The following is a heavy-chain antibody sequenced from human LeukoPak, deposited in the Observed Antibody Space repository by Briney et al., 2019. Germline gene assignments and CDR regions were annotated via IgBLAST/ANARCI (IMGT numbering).Heavy chain of an antibody. CDR3: ARECPSYYDILTGYYPRSLPYYFDY. Sequence: SETLSLTCAVYGGSFSGYYWSWVRQPPGKGLEWIGEINHSGSTNYSPSLKSRVTISVDTSKNQFSLKLSSVTAADTAVYYCARECPSYYDILTGYYPRSLPYYFDYWGQGTLVTVSS. D-gene: IGHD3-9*01. V-gene: IGHV4-34*01. CDR1: GGSFSGYY. CDR2: INHSGST. J-gene: IGHJ4*02.